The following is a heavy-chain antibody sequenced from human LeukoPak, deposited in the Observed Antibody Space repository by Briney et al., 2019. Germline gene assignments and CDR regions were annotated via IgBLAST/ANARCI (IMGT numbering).Heavy chain of an antibody. CDR2: IITIFGIA. CDR1: GGTFTSYA. Sequence: ASVKVSCKASGGTFTSYAISWVRQAPGQGLEWRGGIITIFGIANYARKFRGRVTITADKSTRTAYMELSSLRSEDTAVYCCARTQAVTIFGVVTLGYYGMDVWGQGTTVTVSS. V-gene: IGHV1-69*10. CDR3: ARTQAVTIFGVVTLGYYGMDV. D-gene: IGHD3-3*01. J-gene: IGHJ6*02.